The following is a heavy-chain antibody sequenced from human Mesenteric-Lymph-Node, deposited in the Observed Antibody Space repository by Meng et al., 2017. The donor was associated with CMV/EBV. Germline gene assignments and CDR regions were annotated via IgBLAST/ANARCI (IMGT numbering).Heavy chain of an antibody. D-gene: IGHD4-23*01. CDR2: INHSGST. J-gene: IGHJ4*02. CDR1: GGSFSGYS. V-gene: IGHV4-34*01. Sequence: VQLQQWGARLLKPSESPSLPCVFIGGSFSGYSWSWIRQPPGKGLEWIGEINHSGSTNYNPSLKSRVTISVDTSKNQFSLKLSSVTAADTAVYYCARHQRWLKSEGGFNYWGQGTLVTVSS. CDR3: ARHQRWLKSEGGFNY.